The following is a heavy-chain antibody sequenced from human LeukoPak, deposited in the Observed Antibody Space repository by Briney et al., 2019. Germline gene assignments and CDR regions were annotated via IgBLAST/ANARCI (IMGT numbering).Heavy chain of an antibody. J-gene: IGHJ4*02. Sequence: ASVKVSCKASGYTFTGYYMHWVRQAPGQGLEWMGWINPNSGGTNYAQKFQGRVTMTRDTSISTAYMELSRLRSDDTAVCYCARTDNYDFWSGSRPDFDYWGQGALVTVSS. D-gene: IGHD3-3*01. CDR2: INPNSGGT. CDR1: GYTFTGYY. V-gene: IGHV1-2*02. CDR3: ARTDNYDFWSGSRPDFDY.